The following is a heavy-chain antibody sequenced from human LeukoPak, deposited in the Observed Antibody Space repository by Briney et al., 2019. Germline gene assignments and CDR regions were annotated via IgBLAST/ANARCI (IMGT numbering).Heavy chain of an antibody. J-gene: IGHJ4*02. D-gene: IGHD3-10*01. Sequence: GGSLRLSCAASGFTSSSYSMNWVGEAPGKGLEGVSSISSSSSYIYYADSVKGRFTISRDNAKNSLYLQMNSLRAEDTAVYYCARVGSYGSGSYRSDYWGQGTLVTVSS. CDR3: ARVGSYGSGSYRSDY. CDR2: ISSSSSYI. V-gene: IGHV3-21*01. CDR1: GFTSSSYS.